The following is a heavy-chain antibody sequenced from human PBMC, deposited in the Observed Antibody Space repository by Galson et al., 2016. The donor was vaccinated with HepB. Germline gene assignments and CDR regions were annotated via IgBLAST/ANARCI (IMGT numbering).Heavy chain of an antibody. Sequence: SLRLSCAASGFTFNTYAMDWVRQAPGGGLEWVAAIGGNGSPTYYADSVRGRFSISRDNSKNTLYLQMNSLRAEDTALYYCARGGGHGFFDYWGQGTQVTVSS. CDR2: IGGNGSPT. V-gene: IGHV3-23*01. J-gene: IGHJ4*02. CDR1: GFTFNTYA. D-gene: IGHD3-10*01. CDR3: ARGGGHGFFDY.